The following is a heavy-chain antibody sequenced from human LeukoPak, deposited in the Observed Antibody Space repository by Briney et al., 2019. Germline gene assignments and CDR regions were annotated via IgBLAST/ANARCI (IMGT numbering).Heavy chain of an antibody. V-gene: IGHV3-23*01. J-gene: IGHJ4*02. CDR1: GFTFSNYG. CDR2: ISGSGGST. Sequence: GGSLRLSCGASGFTFSNYGMLWVRQAPGKGLEWVSAISGSGGSTYYADSVKGRFTISRDNSKNTLYLQMNSLRAEDTAVYYCARDRGEMTEKYFDYWGQGTLVTVSS. CDR3: ARDRGEMTEKYFDY.